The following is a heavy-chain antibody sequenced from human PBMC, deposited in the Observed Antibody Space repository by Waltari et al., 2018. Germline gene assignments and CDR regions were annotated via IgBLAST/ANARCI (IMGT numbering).Heavy chain of an antibody. CDR1: GYTFTSYG. Sequence: QVQLVQSGAEVKKPGASVKVSCKASGYTFTSYGINWGRQAPGKGLEWMGWSGAYNGYTNYAQKVQGRVTMTTDTSTSTAYMELRSLRSDDTAVYYCARVGDDFWSGYFDYWGQGTLVTVSS. J-gene: IGHJ4*02. CDR3: ARVGDDFWSGYFDY. V-gene: IGHV1-18*04. D-gene: IGHD3-3*01. CDR2: SGAYNGYT.